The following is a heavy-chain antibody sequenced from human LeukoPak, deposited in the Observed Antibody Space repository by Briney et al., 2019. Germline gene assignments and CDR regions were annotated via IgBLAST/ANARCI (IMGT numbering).Heavy chain of an antibody. CDR1: GGSISSGDYS. CDR2: IYHSGST. D-gene: IGHD1-26*01. CDR3: ARSYSGSYYDY. Sequence: SETLSLTCAVSGGSISSGDYSWSWIRQPPGKGLEWIGYIYHSGSTYYNPSLKSRVTISVDRSKNQFSLKLSSVTAADTAVYYCARSYSGSYYDYLGQGTLVTVSP. J-gene: IGHJ4*02. V-gene: IGHV4-30-2*01.